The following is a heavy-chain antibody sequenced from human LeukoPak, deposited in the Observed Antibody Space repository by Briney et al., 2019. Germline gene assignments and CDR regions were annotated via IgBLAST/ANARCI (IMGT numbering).Heavy chain of an antibody. J-gene: IGHJ6*04. Sequence: PGGSLRLSCAASGFTFSSYSMNWVRQAPGKGLEWVSSINSNSRYKYYAESVKGRFTISRDNAKNSLYLQMNSLRAEDTAVYYCAELGITMIGGVWGKGTTVTISS. CDR1: GFTFSSYS. V-gene: IGHV3-21*01. CDR3: AELGITMIGGV. D-gene: IGHD3-10*02. CDR2: INSNSRYK.